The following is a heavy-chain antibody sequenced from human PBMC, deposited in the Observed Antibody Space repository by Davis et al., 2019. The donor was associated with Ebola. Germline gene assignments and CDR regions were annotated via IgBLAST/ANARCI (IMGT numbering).Heavy chain of an antibody. D-gene: IGHD6-6*01. V-gene: IGHV1-18*01. CDR1: GYTFTSYG. J-gene: IGHJ3*02. Sequence: ASVKVSCKASGYTFTSYGISWVRQAPGQGLEWMGWISAYNGNTNYAQKLQGRVTMTTDTSTSTAYMELRSLRSDDTAVYYCARDYRHSSSSVAFDIWGQGTMVTVSS. CDR2: ISAYNGNT. CDR3: ARDYRHSSSSVAFDI.